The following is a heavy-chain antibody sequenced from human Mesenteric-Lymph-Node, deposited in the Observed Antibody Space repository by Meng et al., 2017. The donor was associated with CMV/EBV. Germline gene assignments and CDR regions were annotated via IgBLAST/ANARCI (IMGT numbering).Heavy chain of an antibody. J-gene: IGHJ4*02. D-gene: IGHD3/OR15-3a*01. CDR3: ARHPSGFWTGYYFFDS. Sequence: GESLKISCAASGFTFSSYGMHWVRQAPGKGLEWVANIREDGNEIYYVDSVKGRFSISRDNAKKSLYLQMNSLRAEDTAVYHCARHPSGFWTGYYFFDSWGQGTLVTVSS. V-gene: IGHV3-7*01. CDR2: IREDGNEI. CDR1: GFTFSSYG.